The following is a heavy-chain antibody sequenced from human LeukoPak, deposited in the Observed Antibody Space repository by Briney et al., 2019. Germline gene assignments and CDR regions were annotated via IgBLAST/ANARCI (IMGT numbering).Heavy chain of an antibody. CDR1: GFTFSSYG. Sequence: GRSLRLSCVVSGFTFSSYGMHWVRQAPGKGLEWVAVISYDGSNRYYADSVKGRFTISRDNSKNTLYLQMNSLRAEDTAVYYCAKRGYYYDSSGYYSRTYFDYWGQGTLVIVSS. CDR2: ISYDGSNR. J-gene: IGHJ4*02. CDR3: AKRGYYYDSSGYYSRTYFDY. D-gene: IGHD3-22*01. V-gene: IGHV3-30*18.